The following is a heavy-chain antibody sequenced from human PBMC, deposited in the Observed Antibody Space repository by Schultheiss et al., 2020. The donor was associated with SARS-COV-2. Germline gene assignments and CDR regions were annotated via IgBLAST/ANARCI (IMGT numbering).Heavy chain of an antibody. CDR1: GYTFTSYG. CDR2: INPSGGST. V-gene: IGHV1-46*01. J-gene: IGHJ4*02. Sequence: ASVKVSCKASGYTFTSYGISWVRQAPGQGLEWMGIINPSGGSTSYAQKFQGRVTMTRDTSTSTVYMELRSLRSDDTAVYYCARDRQGERGDYWGQGTLVTVSS. D-gene: IGHD2-21*01. CDR3: ARDRQGERGDY.